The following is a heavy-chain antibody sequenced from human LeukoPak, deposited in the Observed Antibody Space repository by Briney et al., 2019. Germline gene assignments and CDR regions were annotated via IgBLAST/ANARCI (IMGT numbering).Heavy chain of an antibody. CDR2: ISGSGGGT. D-gene: IGHD2-2*01. CDR1: GFTFSSYA. V-gene: IGHV3-23*01. J-gene: IGHJ5*02. CDR3: AKDRSCSSTSCDLNWFDP. Sequence: GGSLRLSCAASGFTFSSYAMSWVRQAPGKGLEWVSSISGSGGGTYYTDSVRGRFTISRDNSKNTLYLQMNSLRAEDTAVYYCAKDRSCSSTSCDLNWFDPRGQGTLVTVSS.